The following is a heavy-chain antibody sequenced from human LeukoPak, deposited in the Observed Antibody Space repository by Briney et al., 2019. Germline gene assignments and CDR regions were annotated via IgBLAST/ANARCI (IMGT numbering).Heavy chain of an antibody. CDR3: ARHGANVLRYFDY. Sequence: SETLSLTCAVYGGSFSGYYWSWIRQPPGKGLEWIGEINHSGSTNYNPSLKSRVTISVDTSKNQLSLKLSSVTAADTAVYYCARHGANVLRYFDYWGQGTLVTVSS. CDR2: INHSGST. CDR1: GGSFSGYY. J-gene: IGHJ4*02. V-gene: IGHV4-34*01. D-gene: IGHD3-9*01.